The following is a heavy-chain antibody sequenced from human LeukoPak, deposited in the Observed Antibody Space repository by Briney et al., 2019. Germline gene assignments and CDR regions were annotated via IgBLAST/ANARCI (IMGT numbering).Heavy chain of an antibody. V-gene: IGHV4-38-2*02. CDR1: GYSISSGYY. Sequence: PSETLSLTCTVSGYSISSGYYWGWIRQPPGKGLEWIGSIYHSGSTYYNPSLKSRVTISVDTSKNQFSLKLSSVTAADTAVYYCARVGFGSGGNYWGQGTLVTVPS. J-gene: IGHJ4*02. CDR2: IYHSGST. CDR3: ARVGFGSGGNY. D-gene: IGHD6-19*01.